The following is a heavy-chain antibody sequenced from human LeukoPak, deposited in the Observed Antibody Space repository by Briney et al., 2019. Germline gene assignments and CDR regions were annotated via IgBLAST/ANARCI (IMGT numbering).Heavy chain of an antibody. Sequence: SETLSLTCTVSAGSIGTYYWSWIRQPPGKGLEWIGYIYYSGSTNYNPSLKSRVTISVDTSKNQFSLKLSSVTAADTAVYYCARATLSKWLAIDAFDIWGQGTMVTVSS. J-gene: IGHJ3*02. D-gene: IGHD6-19*01. CDR2: IYYSGST. CDR1: AGSIGTYY. CDR3: ARATLSKWLAIDAFDI. V-gene: IGHV4-59*01.